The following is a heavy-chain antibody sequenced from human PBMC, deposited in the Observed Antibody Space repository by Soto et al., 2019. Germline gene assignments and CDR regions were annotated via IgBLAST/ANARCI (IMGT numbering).Heavy chain of an antibody. Sequence: QVQLVQSGAEVKKPGSSVKVSCKASGGTFSSYAISWVRQAPGQGLEWMAGMIPVFGSTHSTKKFQGRVTVTADESTSTDYLEVSSLRSEDTAVYYCARRGESGSWSSDYYFYMDVWGQGTTVIVSS. CDR1: GGTFSSYA. CDR2: MIPVFGST. J-gene: IGHJ6*02. D-gene: IGHD6-13*01. CDR3: ARRGESGSWSSDYYFYMDV. V-gene: IGHV1-69*01.